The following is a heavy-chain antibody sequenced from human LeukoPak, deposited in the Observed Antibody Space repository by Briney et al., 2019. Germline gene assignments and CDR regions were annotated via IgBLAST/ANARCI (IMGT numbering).Heavy chain of an antibody. CDR1: GGSFSGYY. Sequence: SETLSLTCAVYGGSFSGYYWSWIRQPPGKGLEWIGEINHSGSTNYNPSFKSRVTISVDTSKDQFSLKLSSVTAADTAVYYCARGWLQPVDYWGQGTLVTVSS. D-gene: IGHD5-24*01. CDR3: ARGWLQPVDY. V-gene: IGHV4-34*01. J-gene: IGHJ4*02. CDR2: INHSGST.